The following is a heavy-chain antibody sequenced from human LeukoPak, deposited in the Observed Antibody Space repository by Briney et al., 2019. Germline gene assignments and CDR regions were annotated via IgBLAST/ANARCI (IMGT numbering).Heavy chain of an antibody. J-gene: IGHJ6*04. V-gene: IGHV4-34*01. CDR1: VESLRGYY. Sequence: PSVPLTLLCGVYVESLRGYYWRGLRRPRGRGVVGIWYINHSGSTNYNPSHKSRVTISVDTSKNQFSLKLSPVTAADTAVYYCARGVPLVLIGFSGMDVWGKGTTVTVSS. CDR2: INHSGST. CDR3: ARGVPLVLIGFSGMDV. D-gene: IGHD2-15*01.